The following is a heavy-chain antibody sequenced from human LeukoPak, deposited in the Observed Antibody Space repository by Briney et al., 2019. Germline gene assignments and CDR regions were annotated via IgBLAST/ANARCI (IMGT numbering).Heavy chain of an antibody. CDR3: AKVDPGPGSSGWYY. D-gene: IGHD6-19*01. Sequence: GGSLRLSCAASGFTVSSNCMSWVRQAPGKGLEWVSVICSGGSTKYADSVKGRFTISRDNSKNTLYLQMNSLRAEDTAVYYCAKVDPGPGSSGWYYWGQGTLVTVSS. CDR2: ICSGGST. V-gene: IGHV3-66*01. J-gene: IGHJ4*02. CDR1: GFTVSSNC.